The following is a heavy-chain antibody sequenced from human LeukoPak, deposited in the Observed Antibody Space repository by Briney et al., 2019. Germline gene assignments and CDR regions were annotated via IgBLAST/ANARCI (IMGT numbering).Heavy chain of an antibody. CDR1: GFTFTKYW. CDR2: IKEDGSDK. J-gene: IGHJ6*03. V-gene: IGHV3-7*01. Sequence: QSGGSLRLSCAASGFTFTKYWMSWVRQAPGKGLEWVANIKEDGSDKYYVDSVKGRFTISRDNSKNNLYLQMNSLRAEDTAVYYCARRMYSSSWYGYYYYYMDVWGKGTTVTVSS. CDR3: ARRMYSSSWYGYYYYYMDV. D-gene: IGHD6-13*01.